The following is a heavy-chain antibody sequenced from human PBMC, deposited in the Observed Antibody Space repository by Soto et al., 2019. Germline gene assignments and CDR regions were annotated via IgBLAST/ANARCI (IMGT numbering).Heavy chain of an antibody. V-gene: IGHV3-23*01. D-gene: IGHD6-19*01. CDR3: AKDQGYSSSRDYGMDV. CDR1: GFTFSSYA. J-gene: IGHJ6*02. Sequence: GGSLRLSCAASGFTFSSYAMSWVRQAPGKGLEWVSTISGSGGRTYNADSVKGRFTIYRENSKNTRYLQMNSLRAEDTAVYYCAKDQGYSSSRDYGMDVWGQGTTVTVSS. CDR2: ISGSGGRT.